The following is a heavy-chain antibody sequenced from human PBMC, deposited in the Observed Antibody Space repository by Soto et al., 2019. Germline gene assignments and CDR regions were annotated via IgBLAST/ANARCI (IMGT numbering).Heavy chain of an antibody. J-gene: IGHJ4*02. V-gene: IGHV3-23*01. Sequence: EVQLLESGGGWGQPGGSLRLSCAASGFSFSSFAMNWVRQAPGKGLEWVSFISGGGGNTDYADSVKGRFRVSRDNSKNTLDLDMNSLRVEDTGIYFCAKGRSALPIFDYWGQGALVTVS. D-gene: IGHD2-21*01. CDR2: ISGGGGNT. CDR1: GFSFSSFA. CDR3: AKGRSALPIFDY.